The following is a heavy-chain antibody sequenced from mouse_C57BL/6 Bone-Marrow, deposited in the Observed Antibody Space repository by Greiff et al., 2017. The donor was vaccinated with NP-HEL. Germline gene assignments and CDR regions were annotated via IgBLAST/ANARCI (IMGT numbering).Heavy chain of an antibody. J-gene: IGHJ2*01. Sequence: LVESGAELARPGASVKLSCKASGYTFTSYGISWVKQRTGQGLEWIGEIYPRSGNTYYNEKFKGKATLTADKSSSTAYMELRSLTSEDSAVYFCARGRGLLRGYWGQGTTLTVSS. D-gene: IGHD2-3*01. CDR2: IYPRSGNT. V-gene: IGHV1-81*01. CDR1: GYTFTSYG. CDR3: ARGRGLLRGY.